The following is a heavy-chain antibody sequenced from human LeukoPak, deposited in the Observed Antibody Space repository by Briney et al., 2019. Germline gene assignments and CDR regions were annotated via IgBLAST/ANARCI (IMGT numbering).Heavy chain of an antibody. Sequence: QPGRSLRLSCAASGFTFTSYDMHWVRQAPGKGLEWVALIWYDGSNTYYADSVRGRFTISRDNSKNTLYLQMNSLRAEDTALYYCAGDRKSGKFLGEFDHWGQGTLVTVSS. J-gene: IGHJ5*02. CDR2: IWYDGSNT. CDR3: AGDRKSGKFLGEFDH. CDR1: GFTFTSYD. V-gene: IGHV3-33*01. D-gene: IGHD1-26*01.